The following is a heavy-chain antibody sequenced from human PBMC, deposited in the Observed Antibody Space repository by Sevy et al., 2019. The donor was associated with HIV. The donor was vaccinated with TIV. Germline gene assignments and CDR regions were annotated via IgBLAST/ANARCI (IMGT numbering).Heavy chain of an antibody. V-gene: IGHV4-4*07. J-gene: IGHJ4*02. CDR3: ARDQVAVAENYFDY. D-gene: IGHD6-19*01. CDR1: DGSISSYY. Sequence: SETLSLTCTVSDGSISSYYWSWIRQPAGKGLEWIGRIYTSGSTNYNPSLKSRVTMSVDTSKNQFSLKLSSVTAADTAVYYCARDQVAVAENYFDYWGQGTLVTVSS. CDR2: IYTSGST.